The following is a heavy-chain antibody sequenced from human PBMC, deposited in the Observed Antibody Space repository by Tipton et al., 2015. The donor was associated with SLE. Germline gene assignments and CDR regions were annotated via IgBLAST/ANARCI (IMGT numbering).Heavy chain of an antibody. J-gene: IGHJ6*02. CDR2: MNPNSGNT. CDR3: ARSMVQGVMGYYYGMDV. V-gene: IGHV1-8*01. D-gene: IGHD3-10*01. Sequence: QLVRSGAEVKKPGASVKVSCKASGYTFTSYDINWVRQATGQGLEWMGWMNPNSGNTGYAQKFQGRVTMTRNTSISTAYMELSSLRSEDTAVYYCARSMVQGVMGYYYGMDVWGQGTTVTVSS. CDR1: GYTFTSYD.